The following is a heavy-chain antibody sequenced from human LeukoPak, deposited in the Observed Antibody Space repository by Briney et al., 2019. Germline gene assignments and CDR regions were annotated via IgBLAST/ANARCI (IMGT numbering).Heavy chain of an antibody. D-gene: IGHD6-6*01. CDR1: GDSINNSY. J-gene: IGHJ5*02. Sequence: SETLSLICNVPGDSINNSYWSWVRQPPGKGLEWIGYIYYSGSTNYNPTLKSRVTISKDPSKKQVALKLTSVTAADTAVYYCARGSNWLDPWGQGTLVTVSS. CDR3: ARGSNWLDP. CDR2: IYYSGST. V-gene: IGHV4-59*01.